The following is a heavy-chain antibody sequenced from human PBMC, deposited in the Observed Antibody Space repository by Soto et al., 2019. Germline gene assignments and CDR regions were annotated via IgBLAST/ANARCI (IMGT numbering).Heavy chain of an antibody. J-gene: IGHJ2*01. V-gene: IGHV3-23*01. CDR2: ISGAGGST. CDR3: AKGRPPFDL. Sequence: EVQLLESGGGLVQPGGSLRLSCAASQFTFSYYAMGWVRQAPGKGLEWVSLISGAGGSTNYADSVKGRFAISRANSENTLYLQMNSLSAEDTAVYYWAKGRPPFDLWGRGTLVIVSS. CDR1: QFTFSYYA. D-gene: IGHD6-6*01.